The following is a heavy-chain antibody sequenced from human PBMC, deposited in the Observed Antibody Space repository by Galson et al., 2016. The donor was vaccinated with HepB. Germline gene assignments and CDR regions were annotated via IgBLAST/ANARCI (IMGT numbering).Heavy chain of an antibody. CDR1: GDSVSRISLA. Sequence: CAISGDSVSRISLAWSWIRQSPSRGLEWLGRTYYRSKWYNDYAASVKSRISINPDTSKNQFSLHLNSVTPEDTAVYYCAREYWGFFDYWGQGTLVTVSS. J-gene: IGHJ4*02. D-gene: IGHD7-27*01. V-gene: IGHV6-1*01. CDR3: AREYWGFFDY. CDR2: TYYRSKWYN.